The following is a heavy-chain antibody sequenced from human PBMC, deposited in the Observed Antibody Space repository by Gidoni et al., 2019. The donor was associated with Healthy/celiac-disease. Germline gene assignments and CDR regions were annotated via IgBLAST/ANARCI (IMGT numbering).Heavy chain of an antibody. CDR3: TRGGRIAARLPRYFFDY. Sequence: QVQLVQSGAEVKKPGASVKVSCKASGDTFTRYYMHWVRQAPGQGLEWMGIINPSGGSTSYAQKFQGRVTMTGDTSTSTVYMELSSLRSEDTAVYYCTRGGRIAARLPRYFFDYWGQGTLVTVSS. J-gene: IGHJ4*02. CDR2: INPSGGST. CDR1: GDTFTRYY. V-gene: IGHV1-46*03. D-gene: IGHD6-6*01.